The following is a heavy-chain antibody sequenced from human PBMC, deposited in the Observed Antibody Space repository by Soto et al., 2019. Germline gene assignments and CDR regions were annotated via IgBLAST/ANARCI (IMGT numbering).Heavy chain of an antibody. J-gene: IGHJ6*02. Sequence: QVQLQESGPGLVKPSQTLSLTCTVSGVSISSGGYYWSWIRQLPGKGLEWMGNIYYTGSTYYSPSLKSRVTLSGDTSKTQFSLKLSSVTAADTAVYYCARDQGDYYGSRTYSFGMDVWGQGTTVTVSS. V-gene: IGHV4-31*03. CDR1: GVSISSGGYY. D-gene: IGHD3-10*01. CDR3: ARDQGDYYGSRTYSFGMDV. CDR2: IYYTGST.